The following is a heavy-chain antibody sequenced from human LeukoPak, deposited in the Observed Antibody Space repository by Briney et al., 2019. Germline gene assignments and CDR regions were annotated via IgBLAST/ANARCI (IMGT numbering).Heavy chain of an antibody. CDR2: ISGSGGST. J-gene: IGHJ5*02. D-gene: IGHD6-19*01. Sequence: PGGSLRLSCAASGFTFSSYAMSWVRQAPGKGLEWVSAISGSGGSTYYADSVKGRFTISRDNSKNTLYLQMNSLRAEDTAVYYCAKDKGIAVAPRGDWFDPWGQGTLVTVSS. CDR3: AKDKGIAVAPRGDWFDP. CDR1: GFTFSSYA. V-gene: IGHV3-23*01.